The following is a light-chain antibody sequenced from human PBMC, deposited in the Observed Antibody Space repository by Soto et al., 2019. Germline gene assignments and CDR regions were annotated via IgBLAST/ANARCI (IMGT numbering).Light chain of an antibody. J-gene: IGKJ5*01. CDR2: AAS. CDR1: QRINSY. CDR3: QQSSSSPIT. Sequence: DIQMTRSPSSLSASVGDRVTITCRSSQRINSYLNWYQQKPGKAPNLVIYAASILQSGVPSRFSGSGSGTDFTLTISSLQPEDFATYYCQQSSSSPITFGQGTRLEIK. V-gene: IGKV1-39*01.